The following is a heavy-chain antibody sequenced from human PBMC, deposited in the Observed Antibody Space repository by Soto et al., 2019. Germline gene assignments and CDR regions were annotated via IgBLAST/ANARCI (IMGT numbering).Heavy chain of an antibody. CDR1: GDSITSGEYL. CDR3: AASPYYYDASGYYSSSWFDP. V-gene: IGHV4-30-2*01. Sequence: SETLSLTCGVSGDSITSGEYLWTWIRQPPGKGLEWIGYINDSGSAHSNPSLKGRVTISVDKSKNQFALDLTSVTAADTAVYYCAASPYYYDASGYYSSSWFDPWGRGTLVTVSS. J-gene: IGHJ5*02. D-gene: IGHD3-22*01. CDR2: INDSGSA.